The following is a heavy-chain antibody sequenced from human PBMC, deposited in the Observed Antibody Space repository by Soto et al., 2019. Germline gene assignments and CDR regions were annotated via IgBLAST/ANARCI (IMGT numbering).Heavy chain of an antibody. Sequence: GGSLRLSCAASGFTFSSYSMNWVHQAPGKGLEWVSYISSSSSTIYYADSVKGRFTISRDNAKNSLYLQMNSLRDEDTAVYYCARVQDIVVVTASFDYWGQGTLVTVSS. CDR1: GFTFSSYS. V-gene: IGHV3-48*02. D-gene: IGHD2-21*02. J-gene: IGHJ4*02. CDR2: ISSSSSTI. CDR3: ARVQDIVVVTASFDY.